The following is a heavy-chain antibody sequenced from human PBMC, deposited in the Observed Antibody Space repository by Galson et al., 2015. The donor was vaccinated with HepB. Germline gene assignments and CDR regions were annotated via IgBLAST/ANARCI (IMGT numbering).Heavy chain of an antibody. CDR1: GYSFTSYW. J-gene: IGHJ6*02. CDR3: ARHSLGSSSWYNYYYGMDV. Sequence: SGAEVKKPGESLKISCKGSGYSFTSYWIGWVRQMPGKGLEWMGIIYPGDSDTRYSPSFQGQVTISADKSISTAYLQWSSLKASDTAMYYCARHSLGSSSWYNYYYGMDVWGQGTTVTVSS. D-gene: IGHD6-13*01. V-gene: IGHV5-51*01. CDR2: IYPGDSDT.